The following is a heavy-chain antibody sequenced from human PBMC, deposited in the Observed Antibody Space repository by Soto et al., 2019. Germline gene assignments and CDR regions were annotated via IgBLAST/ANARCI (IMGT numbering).Heavy chain of an antibody. CDR2: ISGSGGST. V-gene: IGHV3-23*01. CDR1: GFTFSSYA. CDR3: AKARSSRDDVLTPGSY. J-gene: IGHJ4*02. D-gene: IGHD3-9*01. Sequence: EVQLLESGGGLVQPGGSLRLSCAASGFTFSSYAMSWVRQAPGKGLEWVSGISGSGGSTYYADSVKGRFTISRDNSKNTLYLQMNSLRAEDTAVYYCAKARSSRDDVLTPGSYWGQGTLVTVSS.